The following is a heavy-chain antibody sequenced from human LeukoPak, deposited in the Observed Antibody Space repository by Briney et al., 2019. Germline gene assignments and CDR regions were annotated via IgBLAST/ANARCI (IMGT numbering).Heavy chain of an antibody. Sequence: SETLSLTCAVSGGSISSYYWSWVRQPPGGGLEWVGYIYYSGSTNYNPTLKSRVTISVDTSKHQFSLKLSSVTAAARAVYYCARDLGTGDRRVDYWGQGTLVTVSS. CDR3: ARDLGTGDRRVDY. J-gene: IGHJ4*02. V-gene: IGHV4-59*01. D-gene: IGHD7-27*01. CDR2: IYYSGST. CDR1: GGSISSYY.